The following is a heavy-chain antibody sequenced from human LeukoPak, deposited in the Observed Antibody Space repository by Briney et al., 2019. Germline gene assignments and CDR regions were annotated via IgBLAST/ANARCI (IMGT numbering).Heavy chain of an antibody. J-gene: IGHJ4*02. CDR3: ARRRGLSARWGPVDY. V-gene: IGHV3-30*02. CDR2: IRYDGSNK. Sequence: PGGSLRLSCAASGFTFSSYGMHWVRQAPGKGLEWVTFIRYDGSNKYYADSVKGRFTISRDNSKNTLYLQMNSLRAEDTAVYYCARRRGLSARWGPVDYWGQGTLVTVSS. CDR1: GFTFSSYG. D-gene: IGHD3-10*01.